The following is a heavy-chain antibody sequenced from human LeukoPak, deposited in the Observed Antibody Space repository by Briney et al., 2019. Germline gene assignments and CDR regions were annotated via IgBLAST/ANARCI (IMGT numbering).Heavy chain of an antibody. J-gene: IGHJ6*03. D-gene: IGHD3-3*01. V-gene: IGHV3-20*04. CDR1: GFIFYDYG. CDR3: ARGGISIFGVVIYMDV. CDR2: INWNGGST. Sequence: GGSLRLSCAASGFIFYDYGMSWVRHAPGKGLEWVSGINWNGGSTGYADSVKGRFTISRDNAKNSLSLQMNSLRVEDTALYYCARGGISIFGVVIYMDVWGKGTTVTVSS.